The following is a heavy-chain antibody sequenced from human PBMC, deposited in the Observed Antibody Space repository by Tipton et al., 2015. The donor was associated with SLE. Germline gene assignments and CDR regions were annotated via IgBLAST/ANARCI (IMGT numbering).Heavy chain of an antibody. CDR3: ARERTYGDYFYYYAVDV. J-gene: IGHJ6*02. V-gene: IGHV4-31*03. CDR1: GGSISSGGYY. CDR2: IHYSGST. Sequence: GLVKPSETLSLTCTVSGGSISSGGYYWSWVRQRPGTGLEWIGYIHYSGSTYYNPSLKSRGTISVDTSKNQFSLNLRSVTAADTAVYYCARERTYGDYFYYYAVDVWGQGTTVTVSS. D-gene: IGHD4-17*01.